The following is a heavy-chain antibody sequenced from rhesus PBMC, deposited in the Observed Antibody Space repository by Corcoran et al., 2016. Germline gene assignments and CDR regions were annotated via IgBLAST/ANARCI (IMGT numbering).Heavy chain of an antibody. J-gene: IGHJ2*01. CDR1: GFTFSSYW. Sequence: EVQLVESGGGLAKPGGSLRLSCAASGFTFSSYWMNWVRQTPGKGLEWVAVISYDGSKKYYADSVKGRFTISRDNSKNMLYLQMNNLKLEDTAVYYCARASYSSGWSFGYFDLWGPGTPITISS. D-gene: IGHD6S26*01. CDR2: ISYDGSKK. V-gene: IGHV3-54*01. CDR3: ARASYSSGWSFGYFDL.